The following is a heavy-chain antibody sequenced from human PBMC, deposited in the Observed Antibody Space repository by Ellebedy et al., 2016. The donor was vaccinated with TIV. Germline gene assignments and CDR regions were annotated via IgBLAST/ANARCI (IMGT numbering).Heavy chain of an antibody. J-gene: IGHJ6*02. CDR1: GDSVSTDIG. CDR3: ARGWFGSGMGV. D-gene: IGHD3-10*01. Sequence: SETLSLTCVISGDSVSTDIGWNWIRPSPSRGLEWLGRTYYRSKWNNDYAVSLKSRITINPDTSKNQFSLQLNSATPEDTAVYYCARGWFGSGMGVWGQGTTVTVSS. CDR2: TYYRSKWNN. V-gene: IGHV6-1*01.